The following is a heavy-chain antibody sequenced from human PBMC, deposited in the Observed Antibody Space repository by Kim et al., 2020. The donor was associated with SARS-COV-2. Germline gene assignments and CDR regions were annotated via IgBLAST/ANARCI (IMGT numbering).Heavy chain of an antibody. CDR1: GFTFTGYA. Sequence: GGSLRLSCTTSGFTFTGYAMSRVRQAPGKGLEWVSSIDGSDGTTYYVDSVKGRFTISRDNSKNTLYLQMNSLRADDTAVYYCMKGGWGWIWDHWGQGT. CDR2: IDGSDGTT. J-gene: IGHJ4*02. V-gene: IGHV3-23*01. CDR3: MKGGWGWIWDH. D-gene: IGHD2-2*03.